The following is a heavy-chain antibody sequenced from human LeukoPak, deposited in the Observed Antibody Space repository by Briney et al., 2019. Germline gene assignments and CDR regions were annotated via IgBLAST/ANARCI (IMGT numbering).Heavy chain of an antibody. CDR3: ARLPSAYYYESY. J-gene: IGHJ4*02. V-gene: IGHV4-39*01. CDR1: GGSISSSSYY. D-gene: IGHD3-22*01. Sequence: SETLSLTCTVSGGSISSSSYYWGWIRQPPGKGLEWIGSIYYSGSTYYSPSLKSRVTISVDTSKNQFSLKLSSVTAADTAVYYCARLPSAYYYESYWGQGTLVTVSS. CDR2: IYYSGST.